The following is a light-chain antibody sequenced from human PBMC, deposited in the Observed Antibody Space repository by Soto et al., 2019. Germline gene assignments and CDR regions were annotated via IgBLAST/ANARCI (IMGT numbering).Light chain of an antibody. Sequence: QSALTQPRSVSGSPGQSVTISCTGTSSDVGGYNFVSWYQQLPGEAPKLVIYEGSKRPSGVSDRFSGSKSGNTASLTISGLQAEDEADYYCCSYERSITLVFGGGTKVTVL. CDR3: CSYERSITLV. V-gene: IGLV2-11*01. CDR1: SSDVGGYNF. J-gene: IGLJ2*01. CDR2: EGS.